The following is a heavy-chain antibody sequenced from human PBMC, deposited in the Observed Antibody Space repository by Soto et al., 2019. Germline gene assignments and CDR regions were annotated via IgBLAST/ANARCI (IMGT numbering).Heavy chain of an antibody. CDR1: GFTFSSYG. J-gene: IGHJ4*02. CDR2: ISYDGSKK. V-gene: IGHV3-30*18. CDR3: AKKLGSGYDLDY. D-gene: IGHD5-12*01. Sequence: GXSLRLSCAASGFTFSSYGLHWFRQAPVMGLEWVAVISYDGSKKYYADSVKGRFTISRDKNTLYLQMNSLRAEDTAVYYCAKKLGSGYDLDYWGQGALVTVSS.